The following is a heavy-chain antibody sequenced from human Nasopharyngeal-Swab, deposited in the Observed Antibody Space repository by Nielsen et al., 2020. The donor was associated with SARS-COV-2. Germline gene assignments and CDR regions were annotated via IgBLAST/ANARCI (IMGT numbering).Heavy chain of an antibody. V-gene: IGHV4-4*02. CDR3: AREGPYCSSTSCYYYYMDV. Sequence: VRQAPGKGLEWIGEIYHSGSTNYNLSLKSRVTISVDKSKNQFSLKLSSVTAADTAVYYCAREGPYCSSTSCYYYYMDVWGKGTTVTVSS. J-gene: IGHJ6*03. CDR2: IYHSGST. D-gene: IGHD2-2*01.